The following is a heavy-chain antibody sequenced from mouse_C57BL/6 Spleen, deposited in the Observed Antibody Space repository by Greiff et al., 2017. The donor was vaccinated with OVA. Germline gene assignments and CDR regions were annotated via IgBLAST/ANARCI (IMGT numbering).Heavy chain of an antibody. D-gene: IGHD2-1*01. CDR1: GYSFTGYY. V-gene: IGHV1-42*01. CDR3: ARGDGNIDY. J-gene: IGHJ2*01. Sequence: VQLQQSGPELVKPGASVKISCKASGYSFTGYYMNWVKQSPEKSLEWIGEINPSTGGTTYNQKFKAKATLTVDKSSSTAYMQLKSLTSDDSAVYYCARGDGNIDYWGQGTTLTVSS. CDR2: INPSTGGT.